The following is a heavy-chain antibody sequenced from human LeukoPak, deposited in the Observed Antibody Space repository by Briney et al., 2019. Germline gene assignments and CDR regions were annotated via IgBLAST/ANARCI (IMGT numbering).Heavy chain of an antibody. CDR3: GKDPNGNFIGAFDF. CDR2: ISSSGSTI. CDR1: GFNFSDYY. Sequence: GGSLRLSCAASGFNFSDYYMSWIRQAPGKGLEWVSYISSSGSTIYYADSVKGRFTISRDNAKNSLYLQMDSRRVEDTAVYYCGKDPNGNFIGAFDFWGQGTMVTVFS. J-gene: IGHJ3*01. V-gene: IGHV3-11*01. D-gene: IGHD4-23*01.